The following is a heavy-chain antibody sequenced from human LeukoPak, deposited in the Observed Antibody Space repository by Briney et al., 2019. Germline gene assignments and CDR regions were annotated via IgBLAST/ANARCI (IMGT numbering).Heavy chain of an antibody. D-gene: IGHD2-2*01. J-gene: IGHJ6*02. Sequence: SDTLSLTCAVSGGAISSSNWWSWVRQPPGKGLEWIGEIYHSGSTNYNPSLKSRVTISVDKSKNQFSLKLSSVTAADTAVYYCARVRPAARYGMDVWGQGTTVTVSS. V-gene: IGHV4-4*02. CDR3: ARVRPAARYGMDV. CDR2: IYHSGST. CDR1: GGAISSSNW.